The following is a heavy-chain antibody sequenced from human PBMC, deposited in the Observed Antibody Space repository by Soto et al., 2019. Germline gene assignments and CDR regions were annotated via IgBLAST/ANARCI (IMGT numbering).Heavy chain of an antibody. Sequence: EVQLLESGGGLVQPGGSLRLSCAASGFTFSTYAMSWVRQAPGKGLEWVSAISGSGGSTYYADSVKGRFTISRDISKNTLYLQINTVCAVDTAVYYSAGGGEAFGGLVVVYYYDM. D-gene: IGHD3-16*01. V-gene: IGHV3-23*01. CDR1: GFTFSTYA. CDR3: AGGGEAFGGLVVVYYYDM. CDR2: ISGSGGST. J-gene: IGHJ6*03.